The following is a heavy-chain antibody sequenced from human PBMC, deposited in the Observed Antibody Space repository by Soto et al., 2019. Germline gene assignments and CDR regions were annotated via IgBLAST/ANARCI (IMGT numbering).Heavy chain of an antibody. CDR3: ARGPRAATYFPPWFDP. CDR1: GGTFSSYA. CDR2: IIPIFGTA. V-gene: IGHV1-69*13. Sequence: EASVKVSCKASGGTFSSYAISWVRQAPGQGLEWMGGIIPIFGTANYAQKFQGRVTITADESTSTAYMELSSLRSEDTAVYYCARGPRAATYFPPWFDPWGQGTLVTVSS. J-gene: IGHJ5*02. D-gene: IGHD6-25*01.